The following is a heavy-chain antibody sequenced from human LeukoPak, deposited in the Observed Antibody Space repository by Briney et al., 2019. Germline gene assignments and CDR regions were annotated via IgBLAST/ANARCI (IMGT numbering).Heavy chain of an antibody. D-gene: IGHD1-14*01. CDR2: IYSGGST. V-gene: IGHV3-66*01. CDR3: AKDPRGEVRTGYYFDY. J-gene: IGHJ4*02. Sequence: GGSLRLSCAASGFTVSSNYMSWVRQAPGKGLEWVSVIYSGGSTYYADSVKGRFTISRDNSKNTLYLQMNSLRAEDTAVYYCAKDPRGEVRTGYYFDYWGQGTLVTVSS. CDR1: GFTVSSNY.